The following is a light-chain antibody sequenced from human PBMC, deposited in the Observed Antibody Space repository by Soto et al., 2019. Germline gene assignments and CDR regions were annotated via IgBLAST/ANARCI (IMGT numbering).Light chain of an antibody. CDR1: SSDVGDYKY. CDR2: EVS. J-gene: IGLJ3*02. CDR3: SSYTISTTWV. V-gene: IGLV2-14*01. Sequence: QSALTQPASVSGSPGQSITISCTGTSSDVGDYKYVSWYQKHPGKAPKLMIYEVSNRPSGVSNRFSGSKSGNTASLTISGLKAEAAADYYCSSYTISTTWVFGGGTKLTVL.